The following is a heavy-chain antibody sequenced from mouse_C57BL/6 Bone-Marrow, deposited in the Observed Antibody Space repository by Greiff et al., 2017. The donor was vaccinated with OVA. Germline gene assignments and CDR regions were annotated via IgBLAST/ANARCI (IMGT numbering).Heavy chain of an antibody. J-gene: IGHJ4*01. CDR2: IYPGSGST. V-gene: IGHV1-55*01. D-gene: IGHD2-3*01. CDR1: GYTFTSYW. Sequence: QVQLQQSGAELVKPGASVKMSCKASGYTFTSYWITWVKQRPGQGLEWIGDIYPGSGSTNYNEKFKSKATLTVDTSSSTAYMQLSSLTSEDSAVYYCARFDGYDGYYYYAMDYWGQGTSVTVSS. CDR3: ARFDGYDGYYYYAMDY.